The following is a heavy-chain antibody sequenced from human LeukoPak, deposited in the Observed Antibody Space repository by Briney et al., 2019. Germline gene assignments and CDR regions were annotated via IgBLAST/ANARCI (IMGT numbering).Heavy chain of an antibody. D-gene: IGHD3-10*01. V-gene: IGHV3-66*01. CDR2: IYSGGST. Sequence: GGSLRLSCAASGFTVSSNYMSWVRQAPGKGLEWVSVIYSGGSTYYADSVKGRFTISRDNSKNTLYLKMNSLRAEDTAVYYCASPNYYGSGSYDYWGQGTLVTVSS. J-gene: IGHJ4*02. CDR1: GFTVSSNY. CDR3: ASPNYYGSGSYDY.